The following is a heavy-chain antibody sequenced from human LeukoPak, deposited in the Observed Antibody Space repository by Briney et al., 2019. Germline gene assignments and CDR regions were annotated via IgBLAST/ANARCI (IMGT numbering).Heavy chain of an antibody. Sequence: GGSLRLSCAASGFTFSSYAMSWVRQAPGKGLEWVSAISGSGGSTYYADSVKGRFTISRDNSKNTLYLQMNSLKTEDTAVYYCTTALLPRSIAAADTTLDYWGQGTLVTVSS. J-gene: IGHJ4*02. CDR1: GFTFSSYA. CDR3: TTALLPRSIAAADTTLDY. CDR2: ISGSGGST. D-gene: IGHD6-13*01. V-gene: IGHV3-23*01.